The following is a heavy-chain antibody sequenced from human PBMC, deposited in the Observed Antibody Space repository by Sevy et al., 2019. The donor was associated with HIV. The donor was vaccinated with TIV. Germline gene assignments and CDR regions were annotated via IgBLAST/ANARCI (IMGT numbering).Heavy chain of an antibody. CDR3: ARASRRDGYNYDY. V-gene: IGHV3-53*01. CDR2: IYSGGST. D-gene: IGHD5-12*01. Sequence: GGSLRLSCAASGFTVSSNYMSWVRQAPGKGLEWVSVIYSGGSTYYADSVKGRFTITRGNSKNTLYLQMNSLSGEETAVYYCARASRRDGYNYDYWGQGTLVTVSS. CDR1: GFTVSSNY. J-gene: IGHJ4*02.